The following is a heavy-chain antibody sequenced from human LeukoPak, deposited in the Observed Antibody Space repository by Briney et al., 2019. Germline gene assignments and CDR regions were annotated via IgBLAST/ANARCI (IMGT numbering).Heavy chain of an antibody. CDR3: ARNKDYYGSGSPSGMDV. Sequence: PGGSLRLSCAASGFTFSSYGMNWVRQAPGKGLEWVAVISYDGSNKYYADSVKGRFTISRDNSKNTLYLQMNSLRAEDTAVYYCARNKDYYGSGSPSGMDVWGKGTTVTVSS. V-gene: IGHV3-30*03. CDR2: ISYDGSNK. J-gene: IGHJ6*04. D-gene: IGHD3-10*01. CDR1: GFTFSSYG.